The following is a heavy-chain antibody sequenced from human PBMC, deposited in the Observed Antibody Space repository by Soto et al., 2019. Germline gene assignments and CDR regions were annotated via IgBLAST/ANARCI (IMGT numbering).Heavy chain of an antibody. Sequence: QAQLVQSGAEVKKPGASVKVSCKASGYTFTGYDINWVRQATGQGLEWMGWMNPNSGNTGYAQNFQGRVTMTRDNSITTAYMELTSLRDHDSAVYYCAGEKVGTTGIDFWGQGTLVTVSS. CDR3: AGEKVGTTGIDF. V-gene: IGHV1-8*01. CDR1: GYTFTGYD. CDR2: MNPNSGNT. D-gene: IGHD1-26*01. J-gene: IGHJ4*02.